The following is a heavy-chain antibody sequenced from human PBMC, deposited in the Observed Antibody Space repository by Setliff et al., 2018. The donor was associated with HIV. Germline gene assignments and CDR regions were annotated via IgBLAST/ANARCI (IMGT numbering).Heavy chain of an antibody. V-gene: IGHV1-18*01. CDR1: GYTFTSYG. Sequence: ASVKVSCKASGYTFTSYGISWVRQAPGQGLEWMGWINTGNGNTKYSQKFQGRVTITRDTSASTAYMELSSLRSEDTAVYYCASDRGGWELLSIWGQGTLVTVSS. J-gene: IGHJ4*02. CDR3: ASDRGGWELLSI. D-gene: IGHD2-15*01. CDR2: INTGNGNT.